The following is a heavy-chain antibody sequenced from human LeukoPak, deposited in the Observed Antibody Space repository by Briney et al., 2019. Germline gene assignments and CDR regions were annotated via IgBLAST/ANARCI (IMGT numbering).Heavy chain of an antibody. CDR3: ARAHDSGGILIDY. CDR2: INPYSGVT. CDR1: GYSFTDYY. V-gene: IGHV1-2*02. Sequence: GASVKVSCKASGYSFTDYYIHWVRQAPGQGLEWMGWINPYSGVTTYAQKFQGRVTMTRDTSISTAYMDLSELKSADTAVYYCARAHDSGGILIDYSGQGTLVTVSS. D-gene: IGHD4/OR15-4a*01. J-gene: IGHJ4*02.